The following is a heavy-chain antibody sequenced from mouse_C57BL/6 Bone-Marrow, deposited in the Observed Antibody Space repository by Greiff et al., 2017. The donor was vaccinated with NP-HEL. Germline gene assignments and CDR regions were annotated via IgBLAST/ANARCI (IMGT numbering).Heavy chain of an antibody. CDR1: GYTFTSYG. J-gene: IGHJ3*01. CDR3: ARRNGSSFAWFAY. V-gene: IGHV1-81*01. CDR2: IYPRSGNT. Sequence: QVQLQQSGAELARPGASVKLSCKASGYTFTSYGISWVKQRTGQGLEWIGEIYPRSGNTYYNEKFKGKATLTADKSSSTAYMELRSLTSEDSAVYFCARRNGSSFAWFAYWGQGTLVTVSA. D-gene: IGHD1-1*01.